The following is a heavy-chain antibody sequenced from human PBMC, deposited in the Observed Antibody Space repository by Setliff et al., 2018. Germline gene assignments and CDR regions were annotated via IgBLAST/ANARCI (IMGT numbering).Heavy chain of an antibody. Sequence: PSETLSLTXAAYGGTFSDYYWTWIRQPPGKGLEWVGEINHRGSTNYNPSLKSRVTISVDTSKDQFSLNLNSMTTADTAVYYCARGRNVAARLLDSWGQGARVTVSS. CDR2: INHRGST. J-gene: IGHJ4*02. CDR1: GGTFSDYY. D-gene: IGHD6-6*01. V-gene: IGHV4-34*01. CDR3: ARGRNVAARLLDS.